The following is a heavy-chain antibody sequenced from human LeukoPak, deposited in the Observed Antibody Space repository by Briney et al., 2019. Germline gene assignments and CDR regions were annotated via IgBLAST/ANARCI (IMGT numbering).Heavy chain of an antibody. V-gene: IGHV3-15*01. D-gene: IGHD3-10*01. CDR2: IKSKTDGGTT. CDR1: GFTFSNAW. J-gene: IGHJ6*03. Sequence: PGGSLRLSCAASGFTFSNAWMSWVRQAPGKGLEWVGRIKSKTDGGTTDYAAPVKGRFTISRDDSKNTLYLQMNSLKTEDTAVYYCTSRYYYGSGNYYYYMDVWGKGTTVTVSS. CDR3: TSRYYYGSGNYYYYMDV.